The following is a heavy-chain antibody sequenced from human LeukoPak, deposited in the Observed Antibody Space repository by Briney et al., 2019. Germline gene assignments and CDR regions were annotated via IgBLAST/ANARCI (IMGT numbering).Heavy chain of an antibody. D-gene: IGHD2/OR15-2a*01. CDR3: ARLGLWKYYFDY. Sequence: ASVKVSCKASGYTFTSYGVTWVRQAPGQGLEWMGWISANNGNTNYAQKFQDRVTMTTDTSTTTAYMKLTSLRSDDTAVYYCARLGLWKYYFDYWGQGTLVTVSS. CDR1: GYTFTSYG. J-gene: IGHJ4*02. V-gene: IGHV1-18*01. CDR2: ISANNGNT.